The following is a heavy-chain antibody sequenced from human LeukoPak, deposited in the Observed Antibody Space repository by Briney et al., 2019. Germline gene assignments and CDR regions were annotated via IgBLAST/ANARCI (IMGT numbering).Heavy chain of an antibody. D-gene: IGHD3-10*01. Sequence: GGSLSPSCAVSGFTVSSTSLSWVRQAQGKGLGWVSVLYSGGNTYYADSVKGRFTISRDNSKNTLYLQMNSLRAEDTAVYYCARYDGGSGPFDYWGQGTLVTVPS. CDR3: ARYDGGSGPFDY. CDR1: GFTVSSTS. J-gene: IGHJ4*02. V-gene: IGHV3-53*01. CDR2: LYSGGNT.